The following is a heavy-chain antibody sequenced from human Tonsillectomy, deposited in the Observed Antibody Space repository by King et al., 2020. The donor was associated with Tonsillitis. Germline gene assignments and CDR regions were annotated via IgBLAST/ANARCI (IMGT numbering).Heavy chain of an antibody. CDR3: ARVTYDILAGCYIDYFAY. CDR1: GFTFSSYS. J-gene: IGHJ4*02. D-gene: IGHD3-9*01. CDR2: INSGSSYI. Sequence: VQLVESGGGLVKPGGSLRLSCAASGFTFSSYSMNWVRQAPGKGLEWVSSINSGSSYIHYADSVKGRFTISRDNAKNSLYLQMNSLRAEDTALYFCARVTYDILAGCYIDYFAYWGQGTLVTVSS. V-gene: IGHV3-21*01.